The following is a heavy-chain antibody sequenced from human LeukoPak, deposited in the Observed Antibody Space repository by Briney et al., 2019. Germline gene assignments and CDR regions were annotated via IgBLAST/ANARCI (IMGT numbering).Heavy chain of an antibody. CDR3: ARVSELDAFDY. Sequence: GGSLRLSCAASGFTFSSYSMNWVRQAPGKGLEWVSSISSSGSYIYYADSVKGRFTISRDNAKNSLYLQMNSLRAEDTAVYYCARVSELDAFDYWGQGTLVTVSS. CDR2: ISSSGSYI. CDR1: GFTFSSYS. D-gene: IGHD1-26*01. J-gene: IGHJ4*02. V-gene: IGHV3-21*01.